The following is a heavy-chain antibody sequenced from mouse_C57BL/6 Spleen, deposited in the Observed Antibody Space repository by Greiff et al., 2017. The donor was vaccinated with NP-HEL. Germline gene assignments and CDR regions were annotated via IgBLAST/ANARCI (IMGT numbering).Heavy chain of an antibody. CDR1: GYTFTSYW. V-gene: IGHV1-69*01. J-gene: IGHJ1*03. CDR3: ARSLYDYDYWYFDV. CDR2: IDPSDSYT. D-gene: IGHD2-4*01. Sequence: QVQLQQPGAELVMPGASVKLSCKASGYTFTSYWMHWVKQRPGQGLEWIGEIDPSDSYTNYNQKFKGKSTLTVDKSSSTAYMQLSSLTSEDSAVYYCARSLYDYDYWYFDVWGTGTTVTVSS.